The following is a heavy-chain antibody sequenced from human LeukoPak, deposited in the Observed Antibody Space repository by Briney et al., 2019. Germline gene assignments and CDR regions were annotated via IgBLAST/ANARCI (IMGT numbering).Heavy chain of an antibody. Sequence: GGSLRLSCAASGFTFSSYWMSWVRQAPGKGLEWVANIKQDGSEKYYVDSVKGRFTISRDNAKNSLYLQMNSLRAEGTAVYYCAELGITMIGGVWGKGTTVTISS. CDR3: AELGITMIGGV. CDR1: GFTFSSYW. CDR2: IKQDGSEK. D-gene: IGHD3-10*02. V-gene: IGHV3-7*01. J-gene: IGHJ6*04.